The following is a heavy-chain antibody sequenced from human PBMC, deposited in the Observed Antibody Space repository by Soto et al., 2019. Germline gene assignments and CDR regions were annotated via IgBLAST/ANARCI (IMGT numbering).Heavy chain of an antibody. V-gene: IGHV5-10-1*01. CDR2: IDPTDSYT. Sequence: EVQLVQSGAEVKKPGESLRISCKGSGDTLTSYWISWVRQMPGKGLEWMGRIDPTDSYTNYSPSFQGHVTISADKSISTAYLQWSSLKASDTAMYYCVRRSRDGYAHFDYWGQGTLVTVSS. J-gene: IGHJ4*02. CDR3: VRRSRDGYAHFDY. D-gene: IGHD5-18*01. CDR1: GDTLTSYW.